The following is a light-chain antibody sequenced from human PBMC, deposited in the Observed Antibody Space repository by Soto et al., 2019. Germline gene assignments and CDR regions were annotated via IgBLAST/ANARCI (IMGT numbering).Light chain of an antibody. CDR2: DVN. CDR1: SSDVGGYNY. J-gene: IGLJ1*01. CDR3: CSYATGSVYV. Sequence: QSALTQPASVSGSPGQSITISCTGTSSDVGGYNYVSWYQQHPGKVPKLMMFDVNNRPSVVSNRFSGSKSGNTASLTISGLQAEDEADYFCCSYATGSVYVFGTGTKLTVL. V-gene: IGLV2-14*01.